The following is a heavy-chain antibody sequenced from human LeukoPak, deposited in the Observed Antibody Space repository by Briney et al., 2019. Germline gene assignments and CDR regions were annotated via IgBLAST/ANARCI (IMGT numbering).Heavy chain of an antibody. CDR2: ISDSNNKT. CDR1: GYTFTSYG. J-gene: IGHJ3*02. V-gene: IGHV1-18*01. D-gene: IGHD3-22*01. Sequence: GASVKVSCKASGYTFTSYGLSWVRQAPGQGLEWMGWISDSNNKTNYAQNLQGRVTMTTDTSTSTAYMELRSLRSDDTAVYYCAGHNYDSSGYQSFDIWGQGTMVTVSS. CDR3: AGHNYDSSGYQSFDI.